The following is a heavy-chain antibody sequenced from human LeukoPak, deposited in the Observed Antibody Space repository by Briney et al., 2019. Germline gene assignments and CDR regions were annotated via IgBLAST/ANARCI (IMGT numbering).Heavy chain of an antibody. CDR3: ARDSLPSGGNLPDY. Sequence: PSETLSLTCTVSGGSVSSGSYYWSWIRQPPGKGLEWIGYIYYSGSTNYNPSLKSRVTISVDTSKNQFSLKLSSVTAADTAVYYCARDSLPSGGNLPDYWGQGTLVTVSS. V-gene: IGHV4-61*01. CDR1: GGSVSSGSYY. CDR2: IYYSGST. D-gene: IGHD4-23*01. J-gene: IGHJ4*02.